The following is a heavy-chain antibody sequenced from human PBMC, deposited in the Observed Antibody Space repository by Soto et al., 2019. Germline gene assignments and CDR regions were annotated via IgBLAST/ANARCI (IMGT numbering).Heavy chain of an antibody. Sequence: GGSLRLSCSASGFTFSSYAMHWVRQAPGKGLEYVSVITSNGGSTYYADSVKGRFTIFRDNSKNTLNLQMSSLRAEDTAFYFCARVQETVLWVYYYYGMDVWGQGTTVTV. D-gene: IGHD1-26*01. J-gene: IGHJ6*02. CDR3: ARVQETVLWVYYYYGMDV. CDR1: GFTFSSYA. CDR2: ITSNGGST. V-gene: IGHV3-64D*08.